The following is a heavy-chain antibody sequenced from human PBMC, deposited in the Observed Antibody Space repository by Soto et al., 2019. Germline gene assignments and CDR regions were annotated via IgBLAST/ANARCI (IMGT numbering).Heavy chain of an antibody. V-gene: IGHV4-39*01. J-gene: IGHJ5*02. CDR1: GGSMSSSSYY. D-gene: IGHD6-19*01. CDR2: ISYIGST. Sequence: PSETLSLTGTGSGGSMSSSSYYWGWILQHPGKGLEWMGLISYIGSTYYTPSLQSRVTISVDTSKSHFSLHLTSVTAADTAVYYCARRISSGWPHNWCDPGGQGTLVRVSS. CDR3: ARRISSGWPHNWCDP.